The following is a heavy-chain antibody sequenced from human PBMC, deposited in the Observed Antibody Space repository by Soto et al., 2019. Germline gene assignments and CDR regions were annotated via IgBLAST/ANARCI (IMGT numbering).Heavy chain of an antibody. CDR1: GGSISSYY. D-gene: IGHD3-9*01. Sequence: SETLSLTCTVSGGSISSYYWSWIRQPPGKGLEWIGYIYYSGSTNYNPSLKSRVTISVDTSKKQFSLKLRSVTAADTAVYYCARQSDWDGAFDMWGQGTMVTVSS. J-gene: IGHJ3*02. CDR2: IYYSGST. V-gene: IGHV4-59*01. CDR3: ARQSDWDGAFDM.